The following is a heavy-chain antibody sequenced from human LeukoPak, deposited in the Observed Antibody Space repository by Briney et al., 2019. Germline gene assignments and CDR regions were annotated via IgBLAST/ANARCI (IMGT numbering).Heavy chain of an antibody. J-gene: IGHJ4*02. CDR2: IYTSGST. Sequence: SETLSLTCTVSGGSISSGSYYWSWIRQPAGKGLKWIGRIYTSGSTNYNPSLKSRVTISVDTSKNQFSLKLSSVTAADTAVYYCARLIYDSSGYRFDYWGQGTLVTVSS. D-gene: IGHD3-22*01. V-gene: IGHV4-61*02. CDR3: ARLIYDSSGYRFDY. CDR1: GGSISSGSYY.